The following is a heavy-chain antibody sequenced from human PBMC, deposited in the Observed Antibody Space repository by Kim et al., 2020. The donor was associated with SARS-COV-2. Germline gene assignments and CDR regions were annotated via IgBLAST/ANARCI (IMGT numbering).Heavy chain of an antibody. J-gene: IGHJ4*02. Sequence: PVKGRFTISRDDSKNTLYLQMNSLKTEDTAVYYCTTGKVRGVISSYYFDYWGQGTLVTVSS. D-gene: IGHD3-10*01. V-gene: IGHV3-15*01. CDR3: TTGKVRGVISSYYFDY.